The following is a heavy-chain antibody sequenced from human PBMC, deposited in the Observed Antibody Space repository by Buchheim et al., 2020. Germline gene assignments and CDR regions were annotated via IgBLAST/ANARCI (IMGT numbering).Heavy chain of an antibody. V-gene: IGHV4-39*01. CDR2: IQSRGST. CDR3: ARIDSSSWKDYFDY. Sequence: QLQLQESGPGLVKPSETLSLTCTVSGGPITNTIYYWGWIRQPPGKGLEWIGSIQSRGSTYYSPSPKSRVTLSVDTSTNQFSLKLSSVTAADTAVYYCARIDSSSWKDYFDYWGQGTL. J-gene: IGHJ4*02. CDR1: GGPITNTIYY. D-gene: IGHD6-13*01.